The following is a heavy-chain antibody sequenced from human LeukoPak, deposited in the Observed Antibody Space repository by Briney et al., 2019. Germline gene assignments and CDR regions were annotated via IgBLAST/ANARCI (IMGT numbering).Heavy chain of an antibody. CDR1: GFTFSSYW. V-gene: IGHV3-7*01. CDR2: IKTDGSDE. J-gene: IGHJ6*03. Sequence: GGSLRLSCAASGFTFSSYWMSWVRHTPGKGLEWVANIKTDGSDEYYVDSVKGRFTISRDNAKNSLYLQMNSLRADDTAVYYCAKRHYYYYYSMDVWGKGTTVTVSS. CDR3: AKRHYYYYYSMDV.